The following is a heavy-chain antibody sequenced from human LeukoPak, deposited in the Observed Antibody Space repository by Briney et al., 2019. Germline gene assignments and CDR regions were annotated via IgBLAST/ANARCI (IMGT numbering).Heavy chain of an antibody. D-gene: IGHD3-10*01. CDR2: IYSGGST. Sequence: QTGGSLRLSCAASGFTFSSYAMHWVRQAPGKGLEWVSVIYSGGSTYYADSVKGRFTISRDNSKNTLSLQMNSLRAEDTAVYYCAKDDAWLRFGEWSQGTLVTVSS. J-gene: IGHJ4*02. CDR3: AKDDAWLRFGE. V-gene: IGHV3-53*01. CDR1: GFTFSSYA.